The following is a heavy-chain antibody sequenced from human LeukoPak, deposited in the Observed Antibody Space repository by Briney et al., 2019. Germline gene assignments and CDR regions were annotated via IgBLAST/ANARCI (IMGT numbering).Heavy chain of an antibody. V-gene: IGHV3-21*04. CDR1: GFTFSTYN. D-gene: IGHD5-18*01. CDR3: ARGGADTTMTTAFFDY. CDR2: ISTDSIYI. J-gene: IGHJ4*02. Sequence: PGGSLRLSCAASGFTFSTYNMNWVRQAPGKGLEWVSSISTDSIYIYYADSVQGRFTISRDNAKNSLYLQMNSLRDEDTAVYYCARGGADTTMTTAFFDYWGQGTLVTVSS.